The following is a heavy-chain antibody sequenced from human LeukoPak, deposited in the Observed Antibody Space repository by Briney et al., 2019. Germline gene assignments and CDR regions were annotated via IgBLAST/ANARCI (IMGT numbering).Heavy chain of an antibody. Sequence: PGGSLRLSCAASGFTFSSYAMHWVRQAPGKGLEWVAVISYDGSNKYYADSVKGRFTISRDNSKNTLYLQMNSLGAEDTAVYYCARERGGSLDYWGQGTLVTVSS. D-gene: IGHD2-15*01. V-gene: IGHV3-30-3*01. CDR2: ISYDGSNK. CDR3: ARERGGSLDY. J-gene: IGHJ4*02. CDR1: GFTFSSYA.